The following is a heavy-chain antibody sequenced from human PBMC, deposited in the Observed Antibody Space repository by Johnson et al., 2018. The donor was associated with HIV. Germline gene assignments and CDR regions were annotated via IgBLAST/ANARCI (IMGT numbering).Heavy chain of an antibody. CDR3: ARTYSSSWLRDAFDI. J-gene: IGHJ3*02. CDR1: GFTFSSYA. CDR2: ISYDGSNK. D-gene: IGHD6-13*01. Sequence: QVQLVESGGGVVQPGRSLRLSCAASGFTFSSYAMHWVRQAPGKGLEWVAVISYDGSNKYYADSVKGRFTISRDNSKNTLYLQMNSLRAEDTAVYYCARTYSSSWLRDAFDIWGQGTVVTVSS. V-gene: IGHV3-30-3*01.